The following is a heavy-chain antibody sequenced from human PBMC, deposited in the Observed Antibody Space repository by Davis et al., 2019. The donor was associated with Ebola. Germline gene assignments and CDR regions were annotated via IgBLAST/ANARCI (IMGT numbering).Heavy chain of an antibody. CDR1: GGTFSSYA. CDR3: ARGRYCSSTSCYTSDYYYGMDV. J-gene: IGHJ6*02. CDR2: IIPIFGTA. V-gene: IGHV1-69*13. D-gene: IGHD2-2*02. Sequence: SVKVSCKASGGTFSSYAISWVRQAPGQGLEWMGGIIPIFGTANYAQKFQGRVTITADESTSTAYMELSSLRSEDTAVYYCARGRYCSSTSCYTSDYYYGMDVWGQGTTVTVSS.